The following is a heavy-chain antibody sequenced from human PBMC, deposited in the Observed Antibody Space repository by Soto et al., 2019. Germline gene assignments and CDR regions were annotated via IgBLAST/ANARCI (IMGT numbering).Heavy chain of an antibody. D-gene: IGHD2-2*01. J-gene: IGHJ6*02. CDR1: GGTFSRYS. V-gene: IGHV1-69*08. CDR3: AREDRDRETGLVPAAIDGMDV. Sequence: QVQLVQSGAEVKKPGSSVKVSCKASGGTFSRYSITWVRLAPGHGLEWIGRIIPIFGIASYAQKFQGRVTITADDSTSTAYMELSSLRSDDTAVYYCAREDRDRETGLVPAAIDGMDVWGQGTTVTVSS. CDR2: IIPIFGIA.